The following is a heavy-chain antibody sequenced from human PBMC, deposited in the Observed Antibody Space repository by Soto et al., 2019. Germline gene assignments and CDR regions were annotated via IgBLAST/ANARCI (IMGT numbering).Heavy chain of an antibody. CDR3: AREGPNIVATIMGFDY. CDR2: ISYDGSNK. CDR1: GFTLSSYA. D-gene: IGHD5-12*01. V-gene: IGHV3-30-3*01. J-gene: IGHJ4*02. Sequence: AGSLRLSCAASGFTLSSYAMTWVRQAPGKGLEWVAVISYDGSNKYYADSVKGRFTISRDNSKNTLYLQMNSLRAEDTAVYYCAREGPNIVATIMGFDYWGQGTLVTVSS.